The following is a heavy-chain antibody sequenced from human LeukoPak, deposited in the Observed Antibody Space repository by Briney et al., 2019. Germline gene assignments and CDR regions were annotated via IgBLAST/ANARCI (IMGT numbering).Heavy chain of an antibody. J-gene: IGHJ5*02. CDR2: ISSSSSSYI. Sequence: PGGSLRLSCAASGFTFSSYSMNWVRQAPGKGLEWVSSISSSSSSYIYYADSVKGRFTISRDNAKNSLYLQMNSLRAEDTAVYYCARDYNAGSGYTVGDWFDPWGQGTLVTVSS. CDR3: ARDYNAGSGYTVGDWFDP. D-gene: IGHD3-22*01. CDR1: GFTFSSYS. V-gene: IGHV3-21*01.